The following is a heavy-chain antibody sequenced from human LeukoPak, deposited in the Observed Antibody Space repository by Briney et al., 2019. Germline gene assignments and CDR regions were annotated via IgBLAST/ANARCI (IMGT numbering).Heavy chain of an antibody. CDR1: GFTFSSYA. V-gene: IGHV3-23*01. CDR2: ISGSGGST. CDR3: AKGCDSSGYYSFGVTYYFDY. Sequence: GGSLRLSCAAPGFTFSSYAMSWVRQAPGKGLEWVSAISGSGGSTYYADSVKGRFTISRDNSKNTLYLQMNSLRAEDTAVYYCAKGCDSSGYYSFGVTYYFDYWGQGALVTVSS. J-gene: IGHJ4*02. D-gene: IGHD3-22*01.